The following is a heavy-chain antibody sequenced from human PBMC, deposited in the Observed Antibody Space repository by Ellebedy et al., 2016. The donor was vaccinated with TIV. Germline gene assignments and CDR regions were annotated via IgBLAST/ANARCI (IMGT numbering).Heavy chain of an antibody. CDR2: IRGHDET. Sequence: PGGSLRLSCAGSGPFIFSNYAMSWVRQAPGGGLEWLSSIRGHDETYYAESVRGRFTISRDNSKRTLYLQMNSLRAEETATYYCARDNWGGWGSGPASQHDSWGQGTLVIVSS. CDR3: ARDNWGGWGSGPASQHDS. V-gene: IGHV3-23*01. CDR1: GPFIFSNYA. J-gene: IGHJ4*02. D-gene: IGHD6-19*01.